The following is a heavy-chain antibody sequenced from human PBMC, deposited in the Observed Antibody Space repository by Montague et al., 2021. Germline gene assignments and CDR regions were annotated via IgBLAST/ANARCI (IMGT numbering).Heavy chain of an antibody. CDR1: GDSDGVERAA. D-gene: IGHD1-26*01. CDR2: THHRPKWYN. V-gene: IGHV6-1*01. J-gene: IGHJ4*02. Sequence: CAISGDSDGVERAARSWVRHSSSLDLHYVGGTHHRPKWYNDYAVSVKSRITINPDTSKNQISLQLNSVTPEDTAVYYCARTSASSDYWGQGTLVTVSS. CDR3: ARTSASSDY.